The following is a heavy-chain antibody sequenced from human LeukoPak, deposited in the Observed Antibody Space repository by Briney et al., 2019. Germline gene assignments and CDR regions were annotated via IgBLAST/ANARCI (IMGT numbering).Heavy chain of an antibody. J-gene: IGHJ4*02. CDR2: IYTSWST. CDR1: GGSISSGSYY. V-gene: IGHV4-61*02. D-gene: IGHD2-21*01. Sequence: PSETLSLTCTVSGGSISSGSYYWSWIRQPAGKELVWIGRIYTSWSTNYNPSLKSRITISVDRSKNQFSLKLSSVTAADTAVYYCARVDDDGGAYCGGDCYPRFDYWGQGTLVTVSS. CDR3: ARVDDDGGAYCGGDCYPRFDY.